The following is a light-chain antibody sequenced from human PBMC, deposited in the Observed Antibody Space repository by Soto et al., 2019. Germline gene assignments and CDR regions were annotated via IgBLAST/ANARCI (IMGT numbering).Light chain of an antibody. V-gene: IGLV1-40*01. Sequence: QSVLTQPPSVSGAPGQRVTISCTGSSSNIGAGYAVHWYQQLPGTAPKLLIYDNTNLPSGVPDRFSGSKSGTSASLAITGLQAEDEADYYCHSYDASLSVGRVFGGGTKLTVL. J-gene: IGLJ2*01. CDR2: DNT. CDR3: HSYDASLSVGRV. CDR1: SSNIGAGYA.